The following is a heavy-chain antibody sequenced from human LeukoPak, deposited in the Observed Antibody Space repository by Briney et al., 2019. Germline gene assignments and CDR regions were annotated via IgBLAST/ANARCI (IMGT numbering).Heavy chain of an antibody. CDR3: ARKTWALLNYYYYYMDV. J-gene: IGHJ6*03. CDR1: GGSITSSSYY. CDR2: VYYSGST. D-gene: IGHD1-26*01. Sequence: SETLSLTCTVSGGSITSSSYYWGWIRQPPGKGLEWIGSVYYSGSTYYNPSLKSRVTMSVDTSKNQFSLKLSSVTAADTAVYYCARKTWALLNYYYYYMDVWGKGTTVTVSS. V-gene: IGHV4-39*07.